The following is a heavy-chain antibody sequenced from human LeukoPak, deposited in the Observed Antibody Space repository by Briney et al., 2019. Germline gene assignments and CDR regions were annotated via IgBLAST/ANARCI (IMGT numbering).Heavy chain of an antibody. V-gene: IGHV1-18*01. J-gene: IGHJ6*03. CDR2: ISAYNGNT. D-gene: IGHD1-26*01. CDR1: GYTFTSYG. Sequence: ASVKVSCKASGYTFTSYGISWVRQAPGQGLEWMGWISAYNGNTNYAQKLQGRVTMTTDTSTSTAYMELKSLRSDDTAVYYGARGGSYSDYYYYYMDVWGKGTTVTVPS. CDR3: ARGGSYSDYYYYYMDV.